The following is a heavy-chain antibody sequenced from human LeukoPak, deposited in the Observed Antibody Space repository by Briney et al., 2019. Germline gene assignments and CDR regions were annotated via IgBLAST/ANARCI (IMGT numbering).Heavy chain of an antibody. V-gene: IGHV1-18*01. CDR2: ISAYNGNT. Sequence: ASVKVSCKASGYTFTSYGISWVRQAPGQGLEWMGWISAYNGNTNYAQKFQGRVTMTRDMSTSTAYMELSSLRSEDTAVYYCASRYCTNGVCYRHGACDYWGQGTLVTVSS. CDR1: GYTFTSYG. J-gene: IGHJ4*02. D-gene: IGHD2-8*01. CDR3: ASRYCTNGVCYRHGACDY.